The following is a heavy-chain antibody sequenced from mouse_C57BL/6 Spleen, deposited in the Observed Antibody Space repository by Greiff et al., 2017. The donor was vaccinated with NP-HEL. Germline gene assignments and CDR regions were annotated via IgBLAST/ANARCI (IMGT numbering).Heavy chain of an antibody. CDR3: ARHLVATKDFDV. CDR1: GFTFSSYG. Sequence: EVKLVESGGDLVKPGGSLKLSCAASGFTFSSYGMSWVRQTPDKRLEWVATISSGGSYTYYPDSVKGRFTISRDNAKNTLYLQMSRLKSEDTAMYYCARHLVATKDFDVWGTGTTVTVSS. D-gene: IGHD1-1*01. V-gene: IGHV5-6*01. CDR2: ISSGGSYT. J-gene: IGHJ1*03.